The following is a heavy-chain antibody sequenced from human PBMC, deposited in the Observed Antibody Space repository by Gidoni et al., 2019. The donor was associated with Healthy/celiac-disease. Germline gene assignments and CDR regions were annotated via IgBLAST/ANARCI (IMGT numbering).Heavy chain of an antibody. CDR3: AREGLTGDLDY. D-gene: IGHD7-27*01. CDR1: GYTFTSYY. J-gene: IGHJ4*02. V-gene: IGHV1-46*01. Sequence: QVQLVQSGAAVQKPGASVPVSCKASGYTFTSYYIHWVRQAPGQGLEWMGIINPSGGSTSYAQKFQGRVTMTRDTSTSTVYMELSSLRSEDTAVYYCAREGLTGDLDYWGQGTLVTVSS. CDR2: INPSGGST.